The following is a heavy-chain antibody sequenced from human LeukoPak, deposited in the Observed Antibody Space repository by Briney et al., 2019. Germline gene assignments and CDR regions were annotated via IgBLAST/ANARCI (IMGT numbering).Heavy chain of an antibody. Sequence: GGSLRLSCAASGFTFSSYGMHWVRQAPGKGLEWVAVISYDGSNKYYADSVKGRFTISRDNSKNTLYLQMNSLRAEDTAVYYCALIAAAGYFDYWGEGTLGTVSS. V-gene: IGHV3-30*03. D-gene: IGHD6-13*01. CDR2: ISYDGSNK. J-gene: IGHJ4*02. CDR1: GFTFSSYG. CDR3: ALIAAAGYFDY.